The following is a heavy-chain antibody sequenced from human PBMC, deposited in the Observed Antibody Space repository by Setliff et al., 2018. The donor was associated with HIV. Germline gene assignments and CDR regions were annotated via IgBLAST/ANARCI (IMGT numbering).Heavy chain of an antibody. CDR1: GFTFGSYE. CDR2: ISSSGSTI. J-gene: IGHJ3*02. D-gene: IGHD5-18*01. V-gene: IGHV3-48*03. Sequence: GGSLRLSCAASGFTFGSYEMNWVRQAPGKGLEWVSYISSSGSTIYYADSVKGRFTISRDNAKKSLYLQMNSLRAEDTAVYYCASVAYSGYTYGYYADAFDIWGQGTMVTVSS. CDR3: ASVAYSGYTYGYYADAFDI.